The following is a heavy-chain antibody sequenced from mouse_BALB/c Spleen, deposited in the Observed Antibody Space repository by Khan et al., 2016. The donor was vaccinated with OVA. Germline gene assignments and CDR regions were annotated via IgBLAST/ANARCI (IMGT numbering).Heavy chain of an antibody. J-gene: IGHJ4*01. CDR1: GFSLTTYG. CDR3: ARWFDGYSSLYAMDY. Sequence: QMQLEESGPGLVAPSQSLSITCTVSGFSLTTYGVHWVRQPPGKGLEWLVVLWSDGSTNYNSVLKSRLSISKDNSKSQVFLKMNSLQTDDTAMYYCARWFDGYSSLYAMDYWGQGTSVTVSS. V-gene: IGHV2-6*02. D-gene: IGHD2-3*01. CDR2: LWSDGST.